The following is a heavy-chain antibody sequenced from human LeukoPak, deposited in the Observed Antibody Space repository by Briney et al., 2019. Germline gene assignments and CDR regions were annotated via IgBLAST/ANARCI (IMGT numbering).Heavy chain of an antibody. D-gene: IGHD7-27*01. J-gene: IGHJ4*02. CDR2: IYYSGST. V-gene: IGHV4-39*07. CDR3: ASQKLGIGLGNFDY. CDR1: GGSFSSSSYY. Sequence: SETLSLTCTVSGGSFSSSSYYWGWIRQPPGKGLEWIGSIYYSGSTYYNPSLKSRVTISVDTSKNQFSLKLSSVTAADTAVYSCASQKLGIGLGNFDYWGQGTLVTVS.